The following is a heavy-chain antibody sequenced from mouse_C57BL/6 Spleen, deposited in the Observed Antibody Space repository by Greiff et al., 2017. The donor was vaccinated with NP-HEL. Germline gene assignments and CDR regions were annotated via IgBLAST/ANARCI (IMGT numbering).Heavy chain of an antibody. D-gene: IGHD2-5*01. Sequence: EVKLVESEEGLVKPGGSLKLSCAASGFTFSSYAMSWVRQTPEKRLEWVAYISSGGDYIYYADTVKGRFTISRDNARNTLYLQMSSLKSEDTAMYYCTYYSNYYAMDYWGQGTSVTVSS. CDR3: TYYSNYYAMDY. CDR2: ISSGGDYI. J-gene: IGHJ4*01. V-gene: IGHV5-9-1*02. CDR1: GFTFSSYA.